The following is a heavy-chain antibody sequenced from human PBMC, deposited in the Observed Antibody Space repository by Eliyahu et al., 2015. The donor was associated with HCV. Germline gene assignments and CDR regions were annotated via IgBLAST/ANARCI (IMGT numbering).Heavy chain of an antibody. J-gene: IGHJ4*02. CDR2: IYWDADK. Sequence: QITLKESGPTLLKPTQTLTLTCTFSGFPLSSRGVAVGWXRQPPGKALEXLALIYWDADKRYSPSLKSRLTISKDTSKNQVVLTMTNMDPVDTATYYCARSHGGFGAPKKYYYFDSWGQGILVTVSS. CDR3: ARSHGGFGAPKKYYYFDS. V-gene: IGHV2-5*02. D-gene: IGHD3-10*01. CDR1: GFPLSSRGVA.